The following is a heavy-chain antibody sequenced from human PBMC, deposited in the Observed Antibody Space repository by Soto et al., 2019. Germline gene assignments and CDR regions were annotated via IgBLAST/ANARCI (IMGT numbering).Heavy chain of an antibody. CDR3: AKVRDYDSWYFDL. CDR1: GFTFSSYA. J-gene: IGHJ2*01. D-gene: IGHD3-22*01. CDR2: ISGSGGST. V-gene: IGHV3-23*01. Sequence: EVQLLESGGGLVQPGGSLRLSCAASGFTFSSYAMSWVRQAPGKGLEWVSAISGSGGSTYYADSVKGRFTISRDNSKNTLYLQMNSLRAEDMAVYYCAKVRDYDSWYFDLWGRGTLVTVSS.